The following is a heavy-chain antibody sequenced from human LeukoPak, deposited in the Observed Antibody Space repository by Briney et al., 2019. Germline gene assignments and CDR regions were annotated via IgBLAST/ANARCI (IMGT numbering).Heavy chain of an antibody. J-gene: IGHJ4*02. CDR2: ISGSGGST. CDR3: ARRRDYFDY. V-gene: IGHV3-23*01. Sequence: GGSLRLSCAASGFTCSSYTMSCVPQAPGKGLEWVSAISGSGGSTYYADSVKGRFTISRDNSKNTLYLQMNSLRAEDTAVYYCARRRDYFDYWGQGTLVTVSS. CDR1: GFTCSSYT.